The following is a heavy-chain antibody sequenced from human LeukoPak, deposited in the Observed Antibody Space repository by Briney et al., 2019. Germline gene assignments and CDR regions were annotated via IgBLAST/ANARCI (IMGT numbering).Heavy chain of an antibody. Sequence: PSETLSLTCAVFGGSFSGFYWSWLRQSPGKGPEWIGEINHSGSPDYNPSLKSRVTISVDTSKNQFSLKLTSVTAADTAVYYCTRGSRENYPATDYWGQGTLVTVSS. CDR1: GGSFSGFY. D-gene: IGHD1-7*01. V-gene: IGHV4-34*01. J-gene: IGHJ4*02. CDR2: INHSGSP. CDR3: TRGSRENYPATDY.